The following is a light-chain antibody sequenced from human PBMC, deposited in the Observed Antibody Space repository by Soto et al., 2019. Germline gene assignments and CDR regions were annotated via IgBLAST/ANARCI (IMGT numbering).Light chain of an antibody. CDR3: SSDVSGYSLGV. CDR2: EVS. CDR1: SSDINTSRY. V-gene: IGLV2-14*01. J-gene: IGLJ3*02. Sequence: QSALTQPASVSGSPGQSITISCIGASSDINTSRYVSWYQQHPGKAPKLLIYEVSIRPSGVSSRFSGSKSANTASLTISGLQPEDEADYFCSSDVSGYSLGVFGRGTQLTVL.